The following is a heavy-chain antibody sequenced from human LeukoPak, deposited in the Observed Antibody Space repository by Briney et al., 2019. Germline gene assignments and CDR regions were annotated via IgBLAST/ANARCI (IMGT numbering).Heavy chain of an antibody. CDR2: FNHSGST. CDR3: ARGLTCGWVRGGVCQGPNYYMDV. Sequence: SETLSLTCAVYGGSFSGYYWSWIRQPPGKGLEWIGEFNHSGSTNYNPSLKSRVTISVDTSKNQFSLKLSSVTAADTAVYYCARGLTCGWVRGGVCQGPNYYMDVWGKGTTVTVSS. D-gene: IGHD2-8*02. CDR1: GGSFSGYY. J-gene: IGHJ6*03. V-gene: IGHV4-34*01.